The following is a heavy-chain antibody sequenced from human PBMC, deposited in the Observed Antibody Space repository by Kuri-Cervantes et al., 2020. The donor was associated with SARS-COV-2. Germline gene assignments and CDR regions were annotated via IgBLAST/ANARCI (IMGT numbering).Heavy chain of an antibody. Sequence: GGSLRLSCAASGFKFSRTDMHWVRQAPGKGLEWVAFISYDGNNKKCIASGKGRFTISRDNSQNKLYLQMRSLRPEDTAMYYCAKDGAGAHDFWGQGTLVTDSS. J-gene: IGHJ4*02. D-gene: IGHD4/OR15-4a*01. CDR1: GFKFSRTD. CDR3: AKDGAGAHDF. CDR2: ISYDGNNK. V-gene: IGHV3-30*18.